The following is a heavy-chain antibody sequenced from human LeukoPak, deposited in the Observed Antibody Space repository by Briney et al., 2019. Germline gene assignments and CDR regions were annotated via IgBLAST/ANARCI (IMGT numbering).Heavy chain of an antibody. D-gene: IGHD5-18*01. Sequence: GASVKVSCKASGYTFTSYYMHWVRQAPGQGLEWMGIINPSGGSTSYAQKFQGRVTMTRDMSTSTVYMELSSLRSEDTAVYYCARDGVDTAMVTVYYFDYWGQGTLVTVSS. CDR1: GYTFTSYY. CDR2: INPSGGST. J-gene: IGHJ4*02. V-gene: IGHV1-46*01. CDR3: ARDGVDTAMVTVYYFDY.